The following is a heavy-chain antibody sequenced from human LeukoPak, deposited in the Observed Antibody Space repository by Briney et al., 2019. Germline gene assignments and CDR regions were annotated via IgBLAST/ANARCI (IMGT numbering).Heavy chain of an antibody. V-gene: IGHV3-7*04. Sequence: GGSLRLSCAASGFIFSSYWMSWVRQAPGKGLEWVAKVNTDGNEKYYVDSVRGRFTISKDNPKNSVYLQMDSLKAEDTAVYYCARGQYQLLWGKGALIIVSS. J-gene: IGHJ4*02. CDR3: ARGQYQLL. CDR1: GFIFSSYW. D-gene: IGHD2-2*01. CDR2: VNTDGNEK.